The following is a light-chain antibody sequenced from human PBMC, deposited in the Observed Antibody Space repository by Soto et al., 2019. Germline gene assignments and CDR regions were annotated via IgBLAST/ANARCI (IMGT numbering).Light chain of an antibody. J-gene: IGKJ4*01. CDR3: QQFGTFPLT. Sequence: DIQMTQSPSTLSASVGDRVTITCRASQSISNRLAWFQQKPGKAPKLLIYKASSLDYGVPSRFSGGGSGTEFSLTINSLQPDDFATYYCQQFGTFPLTFGGGTKVEIK. V-gene: IGKV1-5*03. CDR1: QSISNR. CDR2: KAS.